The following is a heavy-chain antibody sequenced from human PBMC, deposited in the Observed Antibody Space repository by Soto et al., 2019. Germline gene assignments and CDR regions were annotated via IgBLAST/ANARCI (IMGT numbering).Heavy chain of an antibody. D-gene: IGHD3-3*01. Sequence: GSLRLSCAASGFTFSSYAMSWVRQAPGKGLEWVSAISGSGGSTYYADSVKGRFTISRDNSKNTLYLQMNSLRAEDTAVYYCAKDPPSTYDFWSGYYYGMDVWGQGTTVTVSS. CDR2: ISGSGGST. CDR1: GFTFSSYA. J-gene: IGHJ6*02. CDR3: AKDPPSTYDFWSGYYYGMDV. V-gene: IGHV3-23*01.